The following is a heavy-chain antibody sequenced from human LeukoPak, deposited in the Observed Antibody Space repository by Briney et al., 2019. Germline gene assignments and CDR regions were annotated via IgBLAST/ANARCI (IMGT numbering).Heavy chain of an antibody. D-gene: IGHD4-23*01. V-gene: IGHV4-59*12. CDR2: IYYSGST. Sequence: SETLSLACTVSGGSISSYYWTWIRQPPGKGLEWIGYIYYSGSTNYNPSLKSRVTISVDTSKNQFSLKLTSVTAADTAVYYCARDYGGYWGQGTLVSVSS. J-gene: IGHJ4*02. CDR1: GGSISSYY. CDR3: ARDYGGY.